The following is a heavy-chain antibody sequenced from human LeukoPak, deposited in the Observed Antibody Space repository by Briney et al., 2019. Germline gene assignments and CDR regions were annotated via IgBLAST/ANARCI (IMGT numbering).Heavy chain of an antibody. J-gene: IGHJ4*02. CDR2: ISSSGNT. CDR1: GGSTSSGNYY. CDR3: ARLGAGPTYYDFWSGYSSFYFDY. V-gene: IGHV4-39*02. D-gene: IGHD3-3*01. Sequence: SETLSLTCTISGGSTSSGNYYWGWIRQPPGKGLEWIGGISSSGNTYYNPSLKSRITISIDTSKNHFSLKLSSVSAADTAVYYCARLGAGPTYYDFWSGYSSFYFDYWGQGTLVTVSS.